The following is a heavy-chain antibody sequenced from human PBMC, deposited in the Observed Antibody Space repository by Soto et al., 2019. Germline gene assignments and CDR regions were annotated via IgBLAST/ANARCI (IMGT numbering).Heavy chain of an antibody. CDR2: IGSKGNKYAT. CDR1: GFTFSGSA. Sequence: EVQLVESGGGLVQPGGSLKLSCAASGFTFSGSAIHWVRQASGKGLEWVGRIGSKGNKYATVYAASVKGRFTISRDESKNTAYLQMNGLKTEDSAVYYCTGRGEAVAGFDPWGQGTLVTVSS. D-gene: IGHD6-19*01. CDR3: TGRGEAVAGFDP. J-gene: IGHJ5*02. V-gene: IGHV3-73*01.